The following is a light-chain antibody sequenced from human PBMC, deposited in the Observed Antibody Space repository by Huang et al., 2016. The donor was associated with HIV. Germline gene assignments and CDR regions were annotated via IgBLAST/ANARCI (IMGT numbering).Light chain of an antibody. Sequence: EIVLTQSPATLSLSPGERATLSCRASQSVSSSLAWYQQKPGQAPRLRIYDASNRATGIPAGFSGSGSGTDFTLTISSLEPEDFAVYYCQQRINLGTFGGGTKVEIK. CDR3: QQRINLGT. J-gene: IGKJ4*01. CDR2: DAS. V-gene: IGKV3-11*01. CDR1: QSVSSS.